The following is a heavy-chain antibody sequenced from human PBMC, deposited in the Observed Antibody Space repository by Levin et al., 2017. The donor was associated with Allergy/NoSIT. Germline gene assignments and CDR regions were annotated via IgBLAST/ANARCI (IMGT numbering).Heavy chain of an antibody. Sequence: GGSLRLSCAASGFTFSSYGMHWVRQAPGKGLEWVAVIWYDGSNKYYADSVKGRFTISRDNSKNTLYLQMNSLRAEDTAVYYCARELLGDGYYYYYGMDVWGQGTTVTVSS. J-gene: IGHJ6*02. CDR3: ARELLGDGYYYYYGMDV. V-gene: IGHV3-33*01. CDR2: IWYDGSNK. D-gene: IGHD5-24*01. CDR1: GFTFSSYG.